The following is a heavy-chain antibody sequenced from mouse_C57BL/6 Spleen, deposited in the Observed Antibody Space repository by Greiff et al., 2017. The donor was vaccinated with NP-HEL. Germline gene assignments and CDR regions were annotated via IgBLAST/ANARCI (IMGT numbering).Heavy chain of an antibody. CDR1: GFTFSSYA. CDR3: ARDWDGSSHWYFDV. D-gene: IGHD1-1*01. V-gene: IGHV5-4*01. Sequence: EVMLVESGGGLVKPGGSLKLSCAASGFTFSSYAMSWVRQTPEKRLEWVATISDGGSYTYYPDNVKGRFTISRDNAKNNLYLQMSHLKSEDTAMYYCARDWDGSSHWYFDVWGTGTTVTVSS. J-gene: IGHJ1*03. CDR2: ISDGGSYT.